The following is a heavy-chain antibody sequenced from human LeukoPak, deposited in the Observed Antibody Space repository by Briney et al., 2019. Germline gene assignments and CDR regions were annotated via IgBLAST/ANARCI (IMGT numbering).Heavy chain of an antibody. CDR1: GFTSSSYA. D-gene: IGHD4-11*01. J-gene: IGHJ5*02. CDR2: ISYDGSSK. V-gene: IGHV3-30-3*01. CDR3: AREAVTTVNWFDP. Sequence: PGRSLRLSCAASGFTSSSYAMHWVRQAPGQGVEWVAVISYDGSSKYYADSVKGRFTISRDNSKNTLYLQMNSLRAEDTAVYYCAREAVTTVNWFDPWGQGTLVTVSS.